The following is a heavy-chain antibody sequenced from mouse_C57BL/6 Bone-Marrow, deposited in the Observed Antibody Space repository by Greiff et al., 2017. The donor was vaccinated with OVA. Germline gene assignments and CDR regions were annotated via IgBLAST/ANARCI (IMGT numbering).Heavy chain of an antibody. V-gene: IGHV5-12*01. D-gene: IGHD2-1*01. Sequence: VQLKESGGGLVQPGGSLKLSCAASGFTFSDYYMYWVRQTPEKRLEWVAYISNGGGSTYYPDTVKGRFTISRDNAKNTLYLQMSRLKSEDTAMYYCARRGGNYDFDYWGQGTTLTVSS. CDR1: GFTFSDYY. CDR2: ISNGGGST. J-gene: IGHJ2*01. CDR3: ARRGGNYDFDY.